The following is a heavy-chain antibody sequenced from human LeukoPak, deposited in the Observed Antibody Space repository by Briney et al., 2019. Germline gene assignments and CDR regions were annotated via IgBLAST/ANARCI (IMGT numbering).Heavy chain of an antibody. Sequence: ETLSLTCTVSGYSISSGYYWGWIRQPPGKGLVWVSRINSDGSSTSYADSVKGRFTISRDNAKNTLYLQMNSLRAEDTAVYYCARDPISYFDYWGQGTLVTVSS. CDR3: ARDPISYFDY. CDR1: GYSISSGYY. V-gene: IGHV3-74*01. J-gene: IGHJ4*02. CDR2: INSDGSST. D-gene: IGHD3-9*01.